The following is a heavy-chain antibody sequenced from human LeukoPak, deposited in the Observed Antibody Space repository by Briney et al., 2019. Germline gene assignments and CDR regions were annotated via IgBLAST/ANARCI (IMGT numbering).Heavy chain of an antibody. CDR2: IYYSGST. J-gene: IGHJ4*02. Sequence: SETLSLTCTVSGDSISSSSYYWGWIRQPPGKGLEWIGSIYYSGSTYYNPSLKSRVTISVDTSKNQFSLKLSSVTAADTAVYYCARHFNLVDRRQTIAAAGVFDYWGQGTLVTVSS. CDR3: ARHFNLVDRRQTIAAAGVFDY. D-gene: IGHD6-13*01. V-gene: IGHV4-39*01. CDR1: GDSISSSSYY.